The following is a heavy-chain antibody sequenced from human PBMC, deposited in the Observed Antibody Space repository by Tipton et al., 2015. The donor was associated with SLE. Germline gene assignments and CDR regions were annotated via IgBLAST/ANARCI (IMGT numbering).Heavy chain of an antibody. V-gene: IGHV4-38-2*01. CDR2: INHSGST. J-gene: IGHJ4*02. CDR3: ARHRGKAFDY. CDR1: GYSISSGYY. D-gene: IGHD3-10*01. Sequence: TLSLTCAVSGYSISSGYYWGWIRQPPGKGLEWIGEINHSGSTNYNPSLKSQVTISVDTSKNQFSLKLSSVTAADTAVYYCARHRGKAFDYWGQGTLVTVSS.